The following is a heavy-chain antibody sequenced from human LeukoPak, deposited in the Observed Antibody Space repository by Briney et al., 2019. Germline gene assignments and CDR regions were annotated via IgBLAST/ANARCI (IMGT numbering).Heavy chain of an antibody. CDR2: IYYNGST. D-gene: IGHD3-22*01. Sequence: NPSETLSLTCTVSGGSISSYYWSWIRQPPGKGLEWIGYIYYNGSTNYNPSLKSRVTISVDTSKNQFSLKLSSVTAADTAVYYCARNYYDSSGYQPLDYWGQGTLVTVSS. J-gene: IGHJ4*02. V-gene: IGHV4-59*01. CDR3: ARNYYDSSGYQPLDY. CDR1: GGSISSYY.